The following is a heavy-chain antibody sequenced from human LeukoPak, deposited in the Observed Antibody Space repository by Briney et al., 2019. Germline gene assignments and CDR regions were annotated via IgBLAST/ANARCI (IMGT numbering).Heavy chain of an antibody. V-gene: IGHV5-51*01. Sequence: GESLKISCKGSGYSFTNYWIGWVRQLPGKGLEWMGMIYPGDSDTRYSPSFQGQVTISADKSISTAYLQWSSLKASDTAMYYCARHNRKYSSGWYGAGYWGQGTLVTVSS. CDR3: ARHNRKYSSGWYGAGY. D-gene: IGHD6-19*01. CDR1: GYSFTNYW. J-gene: IGHJ4*02. CDR2: IYPGDSDT.